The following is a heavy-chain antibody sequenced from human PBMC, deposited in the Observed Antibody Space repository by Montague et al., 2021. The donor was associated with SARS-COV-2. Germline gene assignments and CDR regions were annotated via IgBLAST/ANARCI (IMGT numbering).Heavy chain of an antibody. V-gene: IGHV4-59*13. CDR1: GGSISSYF. Sequence: SETLSLTCTVSGGSISSYFWSWIRQSPGKGLEWIGYFYHSGGTKYNPSLKSRVTISGDTPENQFSLKLSSVTTADTAVYYCARSGAVPMDWGQGTLVTVSS. CDR3: ARSGAVPMD. J-gene: IGHJ4*02. CDR2: FYHSGGT. D-gene: IGHD3-10*01.